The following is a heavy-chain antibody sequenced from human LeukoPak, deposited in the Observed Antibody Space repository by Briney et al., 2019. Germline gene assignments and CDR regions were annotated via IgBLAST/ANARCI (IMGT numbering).Heavy chain of an antibody. D-gene: IGHD6-6*01. V-gene: IGHV4-59*08. CDR2: IYYSGST. CDR3: ARQWAARRGGFDY. CDR1: GGSISSYY. J-gene: IGHJ4*02. Sequence: SETLSLTCTVSGGSISSYYWSRIRQPPGKGLEWIGYIYYSGSTNYNPSLKNRVTISVDTSKNQFSLKLSSVTAADTAVYYCARQWAARRGGFDYWGQGTLVTVSS.